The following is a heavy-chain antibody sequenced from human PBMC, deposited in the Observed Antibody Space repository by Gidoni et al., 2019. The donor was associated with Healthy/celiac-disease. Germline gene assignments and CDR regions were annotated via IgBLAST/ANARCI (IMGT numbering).Heavy chain of an antibody. J-gene: IGHJ4*02. CDR3: ARLGWIRRWLQFGDSGEEFDY. CDR1: GFTFSSYW. Sequence: EVQLVESGGGLVQPGGSLRLSCAASGFTFSSYWMSWVRQAPGQGLEWVANIKQDGSEKYYVDSVKGRFTISRDNAKNSLYLQMNSLRAEDTAVYYCARLGWIRRWLQFGDSGEEFDYWGQGTLVTVSS. CDR2: IKQDGSEK. D-gene: IGHD5-12*01. V-gene: IGHV3-7*01.